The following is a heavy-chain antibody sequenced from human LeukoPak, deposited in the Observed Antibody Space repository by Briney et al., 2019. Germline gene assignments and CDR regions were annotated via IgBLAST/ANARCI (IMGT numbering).Heavy chain of an antibody. CDR3: ANHGVYSGSYSMDV. Sequence: PGGTLRLSCAASGFTFSRYAMRWVREAPGQGLESVSTFGNRAHYADCVKGRFTISRDNSKNTLYLQMNSLRADDTAVYYCANHGVYSGSYSMDVWGQGTTVIVSS. V-gene: IGHV3-23*01. CDR2: FGNRA. CDR1: GFTFSRYA. D-gene: IGHD1-26*01. J-gene: IGHJ6*02.